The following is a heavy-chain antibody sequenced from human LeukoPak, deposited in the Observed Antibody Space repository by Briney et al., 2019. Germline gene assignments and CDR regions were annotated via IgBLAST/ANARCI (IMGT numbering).Heavy chain of an antibody. V-gene: IGHV4-4*07. CDR2: IYTSGST. CDR1: GGSISSYY. D-gene: IGHD3-10*01. J-gene: IGHJ4*02. CDR3: ARTDYYGSGSQPFDY. Sequence: SETLSLTCTVSGGSISSYYWSWIRQPAGKGLEWIGRIYTSGSTNYNPSLKSRVTMSVDTSKNQFSLKLSSVTAADTAVYYCARTDYYGSGSQPFDYWGLGTLVTVSS.